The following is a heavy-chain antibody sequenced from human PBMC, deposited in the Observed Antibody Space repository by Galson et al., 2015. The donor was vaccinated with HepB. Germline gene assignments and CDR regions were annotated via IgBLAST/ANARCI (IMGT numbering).Heavy chain of an antibody. CDR2: IRNDGSNK. J-gene: IGHJ4*02. V-gene: IGHV3-30*02. D-gene: IGHD3-22*01. Sequence: SLRLSCAASGFPFSAYGMYWVRQAPGKGLEWMALIRNDGSNKDYADSVKGRFTISRDNSKNTLYLQLSSLRAEDTALYYCAKEGYDSDGYYLFPIDYWGQGTPATVSS. CDR1: GFPFSAYG. CDR3: AKEGYDSDGYYLFPIDY.